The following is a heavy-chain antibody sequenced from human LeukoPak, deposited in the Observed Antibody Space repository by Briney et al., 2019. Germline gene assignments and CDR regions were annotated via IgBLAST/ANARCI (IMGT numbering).Heavy chain of an antibody. J-gene: IGHJ5*02. V-gene: IGHV4-31*03. CDR1: GGSISSGGYY. CDR3: ARGAPDIYDFWSGYSNWFDP. Sequence: SETLSLTCTVSGGSISSGGYYWSWIRQHPGKGLEWIGYIYYSGSTYYNPSLKSRVTISVDTSKNQFSLKLSSVAAADTAVYYCARGAPDIYDFWSGYSNWFDPWGQGTLVTVSS. D-gene: IGHD3-3*01. CDR2: IYYSGST.